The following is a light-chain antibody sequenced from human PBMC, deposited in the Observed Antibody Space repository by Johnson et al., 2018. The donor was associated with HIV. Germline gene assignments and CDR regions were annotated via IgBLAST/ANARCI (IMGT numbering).Light chain of an antibody. CDR2: DNN. J-gene: IGLJ1*01. CDR3: GTWDSSLSVYV. V-gene: IGLV1-51*01. Sequence: QSVLTQPPSVSAAPGQKVTISCSGSSSNIGNNYVSWYQQLPGTAPKLLIYDNNKRPSGIPDRFSGSKSGTSATLGITRLQPGDEADYYCGTWDSSLSVYVFGTWTKVTVL. CDR1: SSNIGNNY.